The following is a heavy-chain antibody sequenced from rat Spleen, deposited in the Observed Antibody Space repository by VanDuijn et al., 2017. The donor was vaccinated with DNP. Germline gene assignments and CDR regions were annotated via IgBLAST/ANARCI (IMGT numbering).Heavy chain of an antibody. V-gene: IGHV5-31*01. CDR2: ITPSGGNT. D-gene: IGHD1-6*01. Sequence: EVQLVESGGDLAQPGRSLKLSCEASGFTFNNHWMTWIRQVPGKGLEWVASITPSGGNTYFPDSVKGRFTISRNNAENTLYLQMNSLRSEDTATYYCARGIITALPYWSFDFWGPGTMVTVSS. CDR3: ARGIITALPYWSFDF. J-gene: IGHJ1*01. CDR1: GFTFNNHW.